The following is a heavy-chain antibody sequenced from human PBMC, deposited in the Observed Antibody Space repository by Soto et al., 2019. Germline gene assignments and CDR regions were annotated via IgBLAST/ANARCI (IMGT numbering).Heavy chain of an antibody. CDR1: GGSISSSNW. CDR2: IYHSGST. V-gene: IGHV4-4*02. J-gene: IGHJ4*02. D-gene: IGHD6-13*01. Sequence: PSETLSLTCAVSGGSISSSNWWSWVRQPPGKGLEWIGEIYHSGSTNYNPSLKSRVTISVDKSKNQFSLKLSSVTAADTAVYYCANLHIAAAGKGDDYWGKGTLVTVS. CDR3: ANLHIAAAGKGDDY.